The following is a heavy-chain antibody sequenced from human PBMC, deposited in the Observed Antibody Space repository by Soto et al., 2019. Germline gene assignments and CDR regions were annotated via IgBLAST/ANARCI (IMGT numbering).Heavy chain of an antibody. D-gene: IGHD3-22*01. Sequence: QVQLVQSGPEVKKPGASVKVSCKASGYRFTSYGISWVRQAPGQGLEWMGWITVYNSHTEYAPEFQGRVILTTDTPTSTAYMELRSLRSDDTALYYCVRDPYDSPYWGQGTLVTVSS. CDR3: VRDPYDSPY. CDR2: ITVYNSHT. V-gene: IGHV1-18*01. J-gene: IGHJ4*02. CDR1: GYRFTSYG.